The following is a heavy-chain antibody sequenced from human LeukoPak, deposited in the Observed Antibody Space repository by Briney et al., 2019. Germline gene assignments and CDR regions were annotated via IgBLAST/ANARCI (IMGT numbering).Heavy chain of an antibody. CDR3: ARQAYCGGDCHSYYFDY. CDR2: ISSSGSTI. D-gene: IGHD2-21*02. CDR1: GFTFSSYE. J-gene: IGHJ4*02. Sequence: PGGSLRLSCAASGFTFSSYEMNWVRQAPGKGLEWVSYISSSGSTIYYADSVKGRFTISRDNAKNSLYLQMNSLRAEDTAVYYCARQAYCGGDCHSYYFDYWGQGTLVTVSS. V-gene: IGHV3-48*03.